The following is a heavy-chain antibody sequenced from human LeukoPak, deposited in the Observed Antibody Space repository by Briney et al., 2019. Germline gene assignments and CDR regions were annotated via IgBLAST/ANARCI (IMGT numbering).Heavy chain of an antibody. Sequence: PGGSLRLSCAASGFTFSSYGMHWVRQAPGKGLEWVAVISYDGSKKYYADSVKGRFTISRDNSKNTLYLQMNSLRAEDTAVYYCARDANAFGAFDIWGQGTMVTVSS. V-gene: IGHV3-30*03. CDR3: ARDANAFGAFDI. CDR1: GFTFSSYG. D-gene: IGHD1-1*01. J-gene: IGHJ3*02. CDR2: ISYDGSKK.